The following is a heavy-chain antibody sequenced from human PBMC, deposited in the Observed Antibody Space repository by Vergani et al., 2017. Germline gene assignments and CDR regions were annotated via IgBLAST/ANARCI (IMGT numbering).Heavy chain of an antibody. V-gene: IGHV3-48*01. CDR3: AKDLGYSSGWVLLGYYYGMDV. D-gene: IGHD6-19*01. CDR1: GFTFSSYS. Sequence: EVQLVESGGGLVQPGGSLRLSCAASGFTFSSYSMNWVRQALGKGLEWVSYISSSSSTIYYADSVKGRFTISRDNSKNTLYLQMNSLRAEDTAVYYCAKDLGYSSGWVLLGYYYGMDVWGQGTTVTVSS. CDR2: ISSSSSTI. J-gene: IGHJ6*02.